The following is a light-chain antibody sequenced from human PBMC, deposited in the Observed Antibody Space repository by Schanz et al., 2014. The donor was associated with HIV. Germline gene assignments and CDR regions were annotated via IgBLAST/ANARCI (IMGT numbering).Light chain of an antibody. CDR3: SSYTSSSTLV. Sequence: QSALTQPASVSGSPGQSITISCTGTSSDVGGYNYVSWHQQHPGKAPKLMIYDVSNRPPGVSSRFSASKFGDTASLTISGLQAEDEADYYCSSYTSSSTLVFGGGTKLTVL. J-gene: IGLJ2*01. CDR2: DVS. V-gene: IGLV2-14*03. CDR1: SSDVGGYNY.